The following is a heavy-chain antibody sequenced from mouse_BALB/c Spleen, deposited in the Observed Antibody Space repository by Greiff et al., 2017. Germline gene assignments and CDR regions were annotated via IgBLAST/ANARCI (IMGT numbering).Heavy chain of an antibody. CDR3: AKHERGLLPGFDY. J-gene: IGHJ2*01. D-gene: IGHD1-1*01. CDR1: GFSLTDYG. V-gene: IGHV2-6-5*01. CDR2: IWGGGST. Sequence: QVQLKESGPGLVAPSQSLSITCTVSGFSLTDYGVSWIRQPPGKGLEWLGVIWGGGSTYYNSALNSRLSISKDNSKSQVVVKRSSLQTDDTAMYYWAKHERGLLPGFDYWGQGTTLTGSS.